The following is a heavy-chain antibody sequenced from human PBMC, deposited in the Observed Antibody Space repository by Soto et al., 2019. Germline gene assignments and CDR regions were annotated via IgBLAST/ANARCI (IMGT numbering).Heavy chain of an antibody. Sequence: SETLSLTCTVSGGSISSSSYYWGWIRQPPGKGLEWIGSIYYSGSTYYNPSLKSRVTISVDTSKNQFSLKLSSVTAADAAVYYCARGVVVVAANNWFDPWGQGTLVTVSS. D-gene: IGHD2-15*01. CDR2: IYYSGST. CDR3: ARGVVVVAANNWFDP. J-gene: IGHJ5*02. CDR1: GGSISSSSYY. V-gene: IGHV4-39*01.